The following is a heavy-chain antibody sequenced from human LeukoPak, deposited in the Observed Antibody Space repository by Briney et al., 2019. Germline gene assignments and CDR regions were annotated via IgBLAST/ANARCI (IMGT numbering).Heavy chain of an antibody. V-gene: IGHV4-59*11. CDR3: ARGGASSRYFGY. D-gene: IGHD1-26*01. CDR1: GGSIIGHF. Sequence: PSETLSLTCTVSGGSIIGHFWSWIRQPPGKGLEWIGFVSYSGDTNYSPSFNGRVTISLDTSKSQFSLNLNSVTAADTAVYFCARGGASSRYFGYWGQGTLVTVSS. J-gene: IGHJ4*02. CDR2: VSYSGDT.